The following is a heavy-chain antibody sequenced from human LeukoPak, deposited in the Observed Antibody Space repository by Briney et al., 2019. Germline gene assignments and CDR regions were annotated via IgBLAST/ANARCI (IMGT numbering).Heavy chain of an antibody. Sequence: GGSLRLSCAASGFTFSNYWMNWVRQAPGKGLEWVASIQRDGSEKYYVESVKGRFTISRDNSKNTLYLQMNSLRAEDTAVYYCAKGAPTYFYGSGSLDYWGQGTLVTVSS. V-gene: IGHV3-7*01. CDR3: AKGAPTYFYGSGSLDY. CDR1: GFTFSNYW. D-gene: IGHD3-10*01. J-gene: IGHJ4*02. CDR2: IQRDGSEK.